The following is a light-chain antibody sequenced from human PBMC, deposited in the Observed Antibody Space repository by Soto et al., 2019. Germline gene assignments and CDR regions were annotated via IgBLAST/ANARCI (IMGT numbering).Light chain of an antibody. CDR1: QSVSSSY. V-gene: IGKV3-20*01. J-gene: IGKJ1*01. CDR2: GAS. Sequence: EKVMTQSPATLSVSPGERATLXXRASQSVSSSYLAWYQQKPGQAPRFXIYGASSRATGIPDRFSGSASGTDFTLTISRLEPEDFAVYYCQQYGSSPWTFGQGTKVDIK. CDR3: QQYGSSPWT.